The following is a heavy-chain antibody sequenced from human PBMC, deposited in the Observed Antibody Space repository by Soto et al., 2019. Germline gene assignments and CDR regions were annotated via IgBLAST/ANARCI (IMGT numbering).Heavy chain of an antibody. CDR1: GASVSTGAYY. J-gene: IGHJ5*02. CDR3: VRALRHTAIVYPWFDP. V-gene: IGHV4-31*03. CDR2: VYESGYT. Sequence: SETLSLTCTVSGASVSTGAYYWGWVRQRPGRGLEWIGYVYESGYTYYNMSLKSRLTISLDRSNNQFSLGLTSVTAADTAVYYCVRALRHTAIVYPWFDPWGQGTLVAVSS. D-gene: IGHD5-18*01.